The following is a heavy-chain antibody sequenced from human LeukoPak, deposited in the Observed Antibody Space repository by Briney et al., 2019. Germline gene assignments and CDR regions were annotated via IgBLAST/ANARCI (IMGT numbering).Heavy chain of an antibody. CDR3: SREDY. Sequence: ASVKVSCKASGYTFTGYYIHWVRQAPGQGLEWMGCINPNTGVTDCAQEFQGRVTMTRDTSISTADMELSSLTSDDTAVYYCSREDYWGQGSLVTVSS. CDR2: INPNTGVT. J-gene: IGHJ4*02. CDR1: GYTFTGYY. V-gene: IGHV1-2*02.